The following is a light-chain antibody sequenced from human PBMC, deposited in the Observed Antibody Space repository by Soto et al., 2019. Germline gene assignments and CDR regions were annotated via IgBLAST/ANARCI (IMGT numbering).Light chain of an antibody. J-gene: IGKJ3*01. V-gene: IGKV4-1*01. CDR3: HQYYSPPFA. CDR1: QTLLYGSNNKNY. CDR2: WAS. Sequence: IVMTQSPESLGVSLGERATINCKSNQTLLYGSNNKNYLSWYQQKPGQPPKLLIYWASTRKYGVPERFSGSGSGTDFTLSIINLQAEDVSVYYCHQYYSPPFAFGPGTKVHL.